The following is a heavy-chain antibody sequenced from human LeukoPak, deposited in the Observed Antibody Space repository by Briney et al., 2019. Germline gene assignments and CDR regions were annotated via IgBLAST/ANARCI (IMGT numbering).Heavy chain of an antibody. V-gene: IGHV1-46*01. CDR1: GYTFTSYG. CDR3: ARVATTVTPPDY. J-gene: IGHJ4*02. Sequence: ASVKVSCKASGYTFTSYGISWVRQAPGQGLEWMGIINPSGGSTSYAQKFQGRVTMTRDTSTSTVYMELSSLRSEDTAVYYCARVATTVTPPDYWGQRTLVTVSS. D-gene: IGHD4-17*01. CDR2: INPSGGST.